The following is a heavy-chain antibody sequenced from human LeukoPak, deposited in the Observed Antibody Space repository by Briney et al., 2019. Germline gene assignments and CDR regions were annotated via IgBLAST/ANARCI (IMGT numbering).Heavy chain of an antibody. D-gene: IGHD5-18*01. J-gene: IGHJ4*02. CDR1: GFTFSIYW. CDR3: ARVLSYGFFDY. Sequence: GGSLRLSGAASGFTFSIYWMTWVRQAPGKGLEWVASIKQDGSEKYYVDSVKGRFTISRDNAKNSLYLQMNSLRAEDTAVYYCARVLSYGFFDYWGQGTLVTVSS. CDR2: IKQDGSEK. V-gene: IGHV3-7*01.